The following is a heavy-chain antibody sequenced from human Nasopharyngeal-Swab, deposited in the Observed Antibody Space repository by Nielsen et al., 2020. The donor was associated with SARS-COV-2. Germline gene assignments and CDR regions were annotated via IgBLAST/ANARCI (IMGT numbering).Heavy chain of an antibody. V-gene: IGHV1-3*01. CDR1: GYTFTSYA. J-gene: IGHJ6*02. CDR2: INAGNGNT. Sequence: ASVKVSCKASGYTFTSYAMHWVRQAPGQRLEWMGWINAGNGNTKYSQKFQGRVTITRDTSASTAYMELSSLRSEGTAVYYCARDDYYYYGMDVWGQGTTVTVSS. CDR3: ARDDYYYYGMDV.